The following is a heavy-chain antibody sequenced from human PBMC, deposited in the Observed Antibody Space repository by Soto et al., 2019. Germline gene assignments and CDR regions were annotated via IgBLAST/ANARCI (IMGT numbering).Heavy chain of an antibody. CDR2: INHSGST. D-gene: IGHD3-10*01. V-gene: IGHV4-34*02. Sequence: QVQLQQWGAGLLKPSETLSLTCAVYGGSFSDYSWNWIRQSPGKGLEWIGKINHSGSTNYDPSLRSRVTMSVDTSKNQFSLKLTSVTAADTAVYVCARESNYYMDVWGKGNTVTVS. J-gene: IGHJ6*03. CDR3: ARESNYYMDV. CDR1: GGSFSDYS.